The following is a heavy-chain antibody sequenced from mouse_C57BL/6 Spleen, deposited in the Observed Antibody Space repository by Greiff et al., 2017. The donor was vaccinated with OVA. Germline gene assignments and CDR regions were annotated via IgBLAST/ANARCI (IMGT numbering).Heavy chain of an antibody. CDR1: GYTFTSYD. V-gene: IGHV1-85*01. D-gene: IGHD1-1*01. Sequence: VKLLESGPELVKPGASVKLSCKASGYTFTSYDINWVKQRPGQGLEWIGWIYPRDGSTKYNEKFKGKATLTVDTSSSTAYMELHSLTSEDSAVYFCARGPYYGSSWLAYWGQGTLVTVSA. CDR3: ARGPYYGSSWLAY. J-gene: IGHJ3*01. CDR2: IYPRDGST.